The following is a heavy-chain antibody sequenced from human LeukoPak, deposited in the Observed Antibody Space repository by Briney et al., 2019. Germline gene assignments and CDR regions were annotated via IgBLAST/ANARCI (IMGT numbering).Heavy chain of an antibody. CDR1: GFTFSNAW. J-gene: IGHJ5*02. D-gene: IGHD4-17*01. V-gene: IGHV3-21*01. CDR3: ARDLLSYGENWFDP. CDR2: ISSSSSYI. Sequence: GGSLRLSCAASGFTFSNAWMSWVRQAPGKGLEWVSSISSSSSYIYYADSVKGRFTISRDNAKNSLYLQMNSLRAEDTAVYYCARDLLSYGENWFDPWGQGTLVTVSS.